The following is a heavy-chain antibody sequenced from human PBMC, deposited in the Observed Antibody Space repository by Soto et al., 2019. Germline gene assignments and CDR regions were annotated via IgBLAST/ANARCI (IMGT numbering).Heavy chain of an antibody. V-gene: IGHV5-10-1*01. CDR2: IDPSDSYT. J-gene: IGHJ6*02. CDR3: ARAPNIVVVPAIPYGMDV. Sequence: GESLKISCKGSGYSFTSYWISWVRQMPGKGLEWMGRIDPSDSYTNYSPSFQGHVTISADKSISTAYLQWSSLKASDTAMYYCARAPNIVVVPAIPYGMDVWGQGTTATVSS. CDR1: GYSFTSYW. D-gene: IGHD2-2*01.